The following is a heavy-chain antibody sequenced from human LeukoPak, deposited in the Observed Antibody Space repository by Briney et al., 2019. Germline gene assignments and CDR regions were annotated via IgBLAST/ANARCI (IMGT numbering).Heavy chain of an antibody. D-gene: IGHD6-19*01. J-gene: IGHJ4*02. CDR2: INPSGGST. CDR3: TRASVAGRRFDY. CDR1: GYTFTSYY. V-gene: IGHV1-46*03. Sequence: ASVKVSCKASGYTFTSYYMHWVRQAPGQGLEWMGIINPSGGSTTYAQKFQGRVTMTRDTSTGTVYKELSSLRSEDTAVYYCTRASVAGRRFDYWGQGTLVTVSS.